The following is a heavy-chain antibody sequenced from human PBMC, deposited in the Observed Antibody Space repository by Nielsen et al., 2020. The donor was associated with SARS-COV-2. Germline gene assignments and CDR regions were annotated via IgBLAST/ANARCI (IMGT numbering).Heavy chain of an antibody. CDR1: GYTFTNNY. Sequence: ASVKVSCKASGYTFTNNYMYWVRQAPGQGLEWMGIINPSGGSTTYAQKFQGRVTMTRDTSTSTVHMELSSLRSDDTAVYYCARGRSLTLSSSGWFGWLAPWGQGTLVTVSS. D-gene: IGHD6-19*01. J-gene: IGHJ5*02. CDR2: INPSGGST. CDR3: ARGRSLTLSSSGWFGWLAP. V-gene: IGHV1-46*01.